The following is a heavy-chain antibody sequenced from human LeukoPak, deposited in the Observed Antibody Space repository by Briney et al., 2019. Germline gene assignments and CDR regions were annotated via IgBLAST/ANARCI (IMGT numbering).Heavy chain of an antibody. D-gene: IGHD1-14*01. CDR3: AKDLNRYPYYYYYYMDV. Sequence: GGSLRLSCAASGFTFSSYGMHWVRQAPGKGLEWVAVISYDGSNKYYADSVKGRFTISRDNSKNTLYLQMNSLRAEDTAVYYCAKDLNRYPYYYYYYMDVWGKGTTVTVSS. J-gene: IGHJ6*03. V-gene: IGHV3-30*18. CDR1: GFTFSSYG. CDR2: ISYDGSNK.